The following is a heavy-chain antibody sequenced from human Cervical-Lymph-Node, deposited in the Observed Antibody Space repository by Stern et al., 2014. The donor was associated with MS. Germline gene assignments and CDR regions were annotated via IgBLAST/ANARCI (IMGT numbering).Heavy chain of an antibody. Sequence: VQLVQSGGGLVKPGGSLRLSCAASGFTFSSYSMNWVRQAPGKGLEWVSSISSRSSYIYYADSVKGRFTISRDNAKNSLYLQMNSLRAEDTAVYYCARDLYYYYGMDVWGQGTTVTVSS. J-gene: IGHJ6*02. CDR1: GFTFSSYS. V-gene: IGHV3-21*01. CDR3: ARDLYYYYGMDV. CDR2: ISSRSSYI.